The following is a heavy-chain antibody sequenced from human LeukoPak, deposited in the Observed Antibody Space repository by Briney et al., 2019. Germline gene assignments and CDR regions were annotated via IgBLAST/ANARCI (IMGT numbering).Heavy chain of an antibody. Sequence: SETLSLTCAVSGYSISSSNWWGWIRQPPGKGLECIGYIYYSGSTNYNPSLKSRVTMSVDTSKNQLSLKLSSVTALDTAVYYCARIPPDEGWFDPWGQGTLVTVSS. V-gene: IGHV4-28*06. CDR3: ARIPPDEGWFDP. CDR1: GYSISSSNW. J-gene: IGHJ5*02. CDR2: IYYSGST.